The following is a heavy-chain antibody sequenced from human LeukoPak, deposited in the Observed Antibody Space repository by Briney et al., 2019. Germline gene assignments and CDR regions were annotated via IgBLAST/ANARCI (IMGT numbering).Heavy chain of an antibody. J-gene: IGHJ4*02. CDR1: GGSISSYY. Sequence: SETLSLTCTVSGGSISSYYWSWIRQPPGKGLEWIGYIYYSGSTNYNPSLKSRVTISVDTSKNQFSLKLSSVTAADTAVYYCARRPNSDWAFDYWGQGTLVTVSS. CDR2: IYYSGST. CDR3: ARRPNSDWAFDY. V-gene: IGHV4-59*08. D-gene: IGHD6-19*01.